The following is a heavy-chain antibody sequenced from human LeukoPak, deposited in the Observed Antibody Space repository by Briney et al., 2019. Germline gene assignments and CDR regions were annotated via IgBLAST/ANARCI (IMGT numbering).Heavy chain of an antibody. J-gene: IGHJ6*01. CDR3: ARGIGGV. CDR1: GFTFTSYD. V-gene: IGHV3-48*03. CDR2: IGSAGTSI. D-gene: IGHD2-21*01. Sequence: PGGSLRLSGEVSGFTFTSYDMNWVRQARGKGLEWVSYIGSAGTSIYYADSVRGRFTISRDNAKNSLFLQMNSLRAEDTAVYYCARGIGGVWGQGTTVTVSS.